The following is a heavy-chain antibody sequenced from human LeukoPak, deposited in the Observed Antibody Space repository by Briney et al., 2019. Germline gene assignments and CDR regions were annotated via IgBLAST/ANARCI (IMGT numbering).Heavy chain of an antibody. V-gene: IGHV1-2*06. D-gene: IGHD2-2*02. CDR1: GYTFTGYY. CDR3: ARVTLSYYCSSTSCYRKIGAFDI. Sequence: ASVKVSCKAPGYTFTGYYMHWVRQAPGQGLEWMGRINPNSGGTNYAQKFQGRVTMTRDTSISTAYMELSRLRSDDTAVYYCARVTLSYYCSSTSCYRKIGAFDIWGQGTMVTVSS. CDR2: INPNSGGT. J-gene: IGHJ3*02.